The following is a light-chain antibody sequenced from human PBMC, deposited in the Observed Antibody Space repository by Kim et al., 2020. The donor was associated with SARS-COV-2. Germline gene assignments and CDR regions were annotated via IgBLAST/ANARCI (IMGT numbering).Light chain of an antibody. V-gene: IGLV3-1*01. CDR3: QAWDSSTAV. CDR1: KLGDKY. J-gene: IGLJ2*01. CDR2: QDS. Sequence: VSPGQTASITCSGDKLGDKYACWYQQKPGQSPVLVMYQDSKRPSGIPERFSGSNSGNTATLTISGTQAMDEADYYCQAWDSSTAVFGGGTQLTVL.